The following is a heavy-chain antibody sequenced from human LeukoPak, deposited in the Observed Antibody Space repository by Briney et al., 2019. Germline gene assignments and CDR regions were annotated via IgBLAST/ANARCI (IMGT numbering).Heavy chain of an antibody. CDR2: ITGSGTYT. J-gene: IGHJ4*02. CDR1: GFTFANSA. Sequence: PGGSLRLSCTASGFTFANSAMSWVRQAPGKGLEWVSTITGSGTYTYYADFVKGRFTISRDNSRETLYLQMDSLRVEDMATYYCAKWGFTYGPGYFDFWGQGTLVTASS. V-gene: IGHV3-23*01. D-gene: IGHD3-10*01. CDR3: AKWGFTYGPGYFDF.